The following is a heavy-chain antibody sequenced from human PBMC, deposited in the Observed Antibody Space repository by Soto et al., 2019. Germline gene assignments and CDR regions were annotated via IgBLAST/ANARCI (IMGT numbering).Heavy chain of an antibody. CDR1: GYTFTSYD. D-gene: IGHD3-22*01. V-gene: IGHV1-8*01. J-gene: IGHJ4*02. CDR3: AREKSSGYYYDY. CDR2: MNPNSGNT. Sequence: QVQLVQAGAEVKKPGASVKVACKASGYTFTSYDINWVRQATGQGLEWMGWMNPNSGNTAYAQKFQGRVTMTRNTSISTAYMELSSLRSEDTAVYFCAREKSSGYYYDYWGQGTLVTVSS.